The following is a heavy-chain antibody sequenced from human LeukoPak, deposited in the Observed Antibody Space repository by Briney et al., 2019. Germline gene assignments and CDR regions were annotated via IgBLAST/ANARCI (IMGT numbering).Heavy chain of an antibody. CDR1: GYTFTSNY. J-gene: IGHJ6*02. Sequence: ASVKVSCKASGYTFTSNYIHWVRQAPGQGLEWMGMVYPRDGSTSYAQKFQGRVTVTRDTSTSTVHMELSGLRSEDTAVYYCARAMRRLRFLEWHYYYGMDVWGQGTTVTVSS. CDR3: ARAMRRLRFLEWHYYYGMDV. D-gene: IGHD3-3*01. V-gene: IGHV1-46*01. CDR2: VYPRDGST.